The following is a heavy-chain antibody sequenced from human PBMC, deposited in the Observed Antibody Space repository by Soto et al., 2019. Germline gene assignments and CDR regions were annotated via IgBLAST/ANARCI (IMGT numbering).Heavy chain of an antibody. CDR3: ARDRGYSGYADSRYYYYYGMDV. V-gene: IGHV4-59*01. CDR2: IYYSGST. Sequence: SETLSLTCTVSGVSISSYYWSWIRHPPGKGLEWIGYIYYSGSTNYNPALKSRVTISVDTSKNQFSLKLSSVTAADTAVYYCARDRGYSGYADSRYYYYYGMDVWGQGTTVTLSS. CDR1: GVSISSYY. D-gene: IGHD5-12*01. J-gene: IGHJ6*02.